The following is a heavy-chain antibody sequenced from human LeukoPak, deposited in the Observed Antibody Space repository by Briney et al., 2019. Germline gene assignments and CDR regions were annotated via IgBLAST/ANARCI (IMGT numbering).Heavy chain of an antibody. V-gene: IGHV3-23*01. CDR2: ISGSGDRT. D-gene: IGHD3-10*01. J-gene: IGHJ4*02. CDR3: AKGYYGSGSYGWFDY. Sequence: GGSLRLSCAASRFTFSSCAMNWVRQAPGKGLEWVSTISGSGDRTYYADSVKGRFTISRDNSKNTLYLQMNSLRAEDTAVYYCAKGYYGSGSYGWFDYWGQGTLVTVSS. CDR1: RFTFSSCA.